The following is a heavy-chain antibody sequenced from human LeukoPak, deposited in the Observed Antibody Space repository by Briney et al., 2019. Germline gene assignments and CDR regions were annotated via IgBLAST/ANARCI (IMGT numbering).Heavy chain of an antibody. V-gene: IGHV3-73*01. CDR3: TRPSFDP. Sequence: GGSLRLSCAASGFTFSGSAMHWVRQASGKGLEWVGRIRSKANSYATAYAASVKGRFTISRDDSKNTTYLQMNSLETEDTAMYVCTRPSFDPWGQGTLVTVSS. J-gene: IGHJ5*02. CDR1: GFTFSGSA. CDR2: IRSKANSYAT.